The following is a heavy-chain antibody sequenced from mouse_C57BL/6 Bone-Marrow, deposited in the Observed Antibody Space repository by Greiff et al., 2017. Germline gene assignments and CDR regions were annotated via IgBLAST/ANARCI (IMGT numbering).Heavy chain of an antibody. J-gene: IGHJ2*01. CDR3: ARRIWYYFDY. CDR1: GYTFTTYG. Sequence: QVQLQQSGAELARPGASVKLSCKASGYTFTTYGISWVKQSTGQGLEWIGEFYPRSGDTNYNEKFKGKATLTADKSSSTAYMALRSLTSEDSAVYFCARRIWYYFDYWGQGTTLTVSS. CDR2: FYPRSGDT. V-gene: IGHV1-81*01.